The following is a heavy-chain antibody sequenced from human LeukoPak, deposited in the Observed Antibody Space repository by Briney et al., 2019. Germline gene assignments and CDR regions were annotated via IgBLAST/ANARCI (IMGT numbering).Heavy chain of an antibody. D-gene: IGHD3-3*01. CDR2: ISGSGGST. J-gene: IGHJ4*02. CDR3: AKTPTVLRFLEWLQSSYFDY. Sequence: GGSLRLSCAASGFTFSSYAMSWVRQAPGKGLEWVSAISGSGGSTYYADSVKGRFTISRDNSKNTLYLQMNSLRAEDTAVYYCAKTPTVLRFLEWLQSSYFDYWGQGTLVTVSS. V-gene: IGHV3-23*01. CDR1: GFTFSSYA.